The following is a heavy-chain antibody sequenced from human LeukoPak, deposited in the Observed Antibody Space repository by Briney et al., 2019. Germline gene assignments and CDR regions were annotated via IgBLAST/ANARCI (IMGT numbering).Heavy chain of an antibody. J-gene: IGHJ4*02. D-gene: IGHD3-22*01. Sequence: SETLSLTCTVSGGSISSYYWSWIRQPAGKGLEWIGRIYTSGSTNYNPSLKSRVTMSVDTSKNQFSLKLSSVTAADTAVCYCARDRLQYYYDSSGYYSFDYWGQGTLVTVSS. CDR2: IYTSGST. CDR3: ARDRLQYYYDSSGYYSFDY. CDR1: GGSISSYY. V-gene: IGHV4-4*07.